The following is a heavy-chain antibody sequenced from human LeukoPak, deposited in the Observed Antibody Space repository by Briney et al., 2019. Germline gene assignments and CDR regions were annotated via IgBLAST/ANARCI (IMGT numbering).Heavy chain of an antibody. CDR2: ISSSSSYI. V-gene: IGHV3-21*01. Sequence: GGSLRLSCAASGFTFSSYSMNWVRQAPGKGLEWVSSISSSSSYIYYADSVKGRFTISRDNAKNSLYLQMNSLRAEDTAVYYCARVSSSSCADYWGQGTLVTVSS. D-gene: IGHD6-13*01. J-gene: IGHJ4*02. CDR3: ARVSSSSCADY. CDR1: GFTFSSYS.